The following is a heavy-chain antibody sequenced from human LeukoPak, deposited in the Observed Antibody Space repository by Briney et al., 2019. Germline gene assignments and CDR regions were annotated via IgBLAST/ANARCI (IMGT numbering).Heavy chain of an antibody. Sequence: GGSLRLSCAASGFTFSDYWMSWVRHPPGKGLEWVANIKQDGSEKKYVDSVRDRFTISRDNAKNSLSLQMNSLRGEDTAVYYCARLDFRSGYPQYWGQGTLVTVSS. V-gene: IGHV3-7*01. CDR1: GFTFSDYW. D-gene: IGHD3-3*01. J-gene: IGHJ4*02. CDR2: IKQDGSEK. CDR3: ARLDFRSGYPQY.